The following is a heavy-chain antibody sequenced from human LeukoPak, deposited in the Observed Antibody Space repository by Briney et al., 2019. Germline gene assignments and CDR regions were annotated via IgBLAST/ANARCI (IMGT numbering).Heavy chain of an antibody. CDR3: ARVGSYYYDSSGYYYVGAFDI. CDR1: GDSITDNY. J-gene: IGHJ3*02. Sequence: SETLSLTCSVSGDSITDNYWSWIRQPPGMGLEWIGYISYRGSTNYNPSLKSRVTISFDTSNNHFSLTLNSVTAADTAVYYCARVGSYYYDSSGYYYVGAFDIWGQGTMVTVSS. CDR2: ISYRGST. D-gene: IGHD3-22*01. V-gene: IGHV4-59*01.